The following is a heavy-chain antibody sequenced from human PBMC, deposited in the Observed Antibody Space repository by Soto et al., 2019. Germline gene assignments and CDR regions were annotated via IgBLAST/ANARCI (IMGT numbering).Heavy chain of an antibody. CDR3: ARRYCSGGSCYSSWFDP. V-gene: IGHV5-51*01. Sequence: EVQLVQSGAEVKKPGESLKISCKGSGYSFTSYWIGWVRQMPGKGLEWMVIIYPGDSDTRYSPSFQGQGTISADKSISTAYLQWSSLKASDTAMYYCARRYCSGGSCYSSWFDPWGQGTLVTVSS. J-gene: IGHJ5*02. D-gene: IGHD2-15*01. CDR2: IYPGDSDT. CDR1: GYSFTSYW.